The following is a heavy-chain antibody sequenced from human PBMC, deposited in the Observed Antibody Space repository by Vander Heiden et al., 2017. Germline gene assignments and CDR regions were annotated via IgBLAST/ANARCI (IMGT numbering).Heavy chain of an antibody. CDR3: AKTPAYYYGSGNWFFDL. J-gene: IGHJ2*01. D-gene: IGHD3-10*01. V-gene: IGHV3-23*01. CDR2: ISDTGDMA. Sequence: QLLESGGGLTPPGGSLRLSCAASGFNFGRLALNGFRRSEGKRLEWVSVISDTGDMAHYAASVKGRFTISRDNSKNPLYLELNSRRVEDAAMYHCAKTPAYYYGSGNWFFDLWGRGTPVNVSS. CDR1: GFNFGRLA.